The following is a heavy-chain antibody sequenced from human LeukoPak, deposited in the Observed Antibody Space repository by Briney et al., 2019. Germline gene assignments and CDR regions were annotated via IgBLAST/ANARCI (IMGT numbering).Heavy chain of an antibody. D-gene: IGHD5-18*01. CDR3: ARLNRYSYGANFDY. CDR2: TSGSGSST. V-gene: IGHV3-23*01. CDR1: GFTFSSYG. J-gene: IGHJ4*02. Sequence: QSGGSLRLSCAASGFTFSSYGMSWVRQAPGKGLEWVSGTSGSGSSTYYADSVKGRFTISRDDPKNTAYLQMNSLKNEDTAVYYCARLNRYSYGANFDYWGQGTLVTVSS.